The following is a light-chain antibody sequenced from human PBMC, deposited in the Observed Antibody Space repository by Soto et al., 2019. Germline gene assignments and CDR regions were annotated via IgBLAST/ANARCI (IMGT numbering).Light chain of an antibody. CDR2: KVS. V-gene: IGKV2-30*01. Sequence: VGLNQYTVSMPVFLGQPASIACRICQRPLYSDGNTYLSWFQQRPGQSPRRLIYKVSNRDSGVPDRFSGSGSGTDFTLKISRVEAEDVGVYYCMQGTHWPPTLGQGTRLEIK. CDR3: MQGTHWPPT. CDR1: QRPLYSDGNTY. J-gene: IGKJ5*01.